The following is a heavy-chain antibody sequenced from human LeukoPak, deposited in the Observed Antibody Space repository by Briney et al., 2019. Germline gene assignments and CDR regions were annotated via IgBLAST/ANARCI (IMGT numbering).Heavy chain of an antibody. D-gene: IGHD3-22*01. CDR3: ARVRDSSASYYFDY. V-gene: IGHV5-51*01. CDR1: GYTFASYW. Sequence: GESLKISCKGSGYTFASYWIGWVRQMPGKGLEWMGITYPGDSDTRYSPSFQGQVTISADKSISTAYLQWSSLKASDTAMYYCARVRDSSASYYFDYWGQGTLVTVSS. J-gene: IGHJ4*02. CDR2: TYPGDSDT.